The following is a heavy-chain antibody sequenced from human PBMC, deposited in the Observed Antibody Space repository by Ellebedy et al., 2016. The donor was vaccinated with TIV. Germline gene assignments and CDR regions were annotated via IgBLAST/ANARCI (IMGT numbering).Heavy chain of an antibody. CDR3: ARDGLLGLLWFGNVDS. Sequence: GGSLRLXCAASGFTFSAYGIHWVRQAPGKGLAWVALISHDASKQHYADSVKGRFTISRDNSNHTVYLEMNDVRTDDTAVYYCARDGLLGLLWFGNVDSWGQGTLVTVSS. J-gene: IGHJ4*02. D-gene: IGHD3-10*01. CDR2: ISHDASKQ. V-gene: IGHV3-30*03. CDR1: GFTFSAYG.